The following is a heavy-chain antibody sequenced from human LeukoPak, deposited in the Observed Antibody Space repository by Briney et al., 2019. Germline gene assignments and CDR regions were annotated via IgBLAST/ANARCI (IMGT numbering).Heavy chain of an antibody. D-gene: IGHD6-13*01. J-gene: IGHJ6*02. CDR3: ASRLGYSASWYCGMDV. CDR2: VYYSGST. V-gene: IGHV4-59*08. CDR1: GGSISSYY. Sequence: SETLSLTCTVSGGSISSYYWSWIRQPPGKGLEWIGYVYYSGSTDYNPSLKSRVTISVDTSKNQFSLNLTSVTAADTAVYYCASRLGYSASWYCGMDVWGQGTTVTVSS.